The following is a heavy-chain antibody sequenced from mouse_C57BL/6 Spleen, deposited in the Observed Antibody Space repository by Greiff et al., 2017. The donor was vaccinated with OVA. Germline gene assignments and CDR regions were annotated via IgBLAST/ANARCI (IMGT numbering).Heavy chain of an antibody. V-gene: IGHV1-82*01. CDR2: IYPGDGDT. CDR1: GYAFSSSW. J-gene: IGHJ3*01. D-gene: IGHD4-1*01. CDR3: ARPLNWDVRAWFAY. Sequence: QVQLQQSGPELVKPGASVKISCKASGYAFSSSWMNCVKQRPGEGLEWIGRIYPGDGDTTYNGNFTGKATLTADKSSSTAYMQLSSLTSEDSAVYFCARPLNWDVRAWFAYWGQGTLVTVSA.